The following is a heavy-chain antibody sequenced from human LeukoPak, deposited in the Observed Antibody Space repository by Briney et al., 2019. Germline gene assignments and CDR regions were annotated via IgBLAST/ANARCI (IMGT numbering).Heavy chain of an antibody. CDR3: ARDQFWHTPFTAYYYGMDV. Sequence: GGSLRLYCAACGFIFSSYWMSWVRQAPGKALVWVANIKQDGSEKYYVDSVKGRFTISRDNAKNSLYLQMNGLRAEDTAVYYCARDQFWHTPFTAYYYGMDVWGQGTLVTVSS. CDR2: IKQDGSEK. J-gene: IGHJ6*02. V-gene: IGHV3-7*01. CDR1: GFIFSSYW. D-gene: IGHD2-21*01.